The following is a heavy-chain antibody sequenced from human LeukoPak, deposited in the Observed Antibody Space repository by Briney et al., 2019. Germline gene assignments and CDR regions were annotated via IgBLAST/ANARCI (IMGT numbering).Heavy chain of an antibody. V-gene: IGHV1-18*01. CDR3: ARDLITIFGVVITRYGMDV. D-gene: IGHD3-3*01. CDR2: ISAYNGNT. J-gene: IGHJ6*02. CDR1: GYXFTSYG. Sequence: ASVKVSCKASGYXFTSYGMSWVRQAPGQGLEWMGWISAYNGNTNYAQKLQGRVTMTTDTSTSTAYMELRSLRSDDTAVYYCARDLITIFGVVITRYGMDVWGQGTTVTVSS.